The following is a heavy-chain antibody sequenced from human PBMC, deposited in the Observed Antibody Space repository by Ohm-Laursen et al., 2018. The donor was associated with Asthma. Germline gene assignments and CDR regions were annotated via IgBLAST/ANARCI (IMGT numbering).Heavy chain of an antibody. CDR3: AREAETHDAFDI. Sequence: SLRLSCAASGFTFSNYGMHWVRQAPGKLLELVSFISYDGSNKYYGDSVKGRFTISRDNSKNTLYLQMNSLRADDTAVYYCAREAETHDAFDIWGQGTMVTVSS. CDR2: ISYDGSNK. V-gene: IGHV3-30*03. J-gene: IGHJ3*02. CDR1: GFTFSNYG. D-gene: IGHD1-14*01.